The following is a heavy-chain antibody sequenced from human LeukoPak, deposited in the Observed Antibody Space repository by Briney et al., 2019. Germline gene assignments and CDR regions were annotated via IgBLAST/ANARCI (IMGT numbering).Heavy chain of an antibody. Sequence: PSETLSLTCTVSGGSISSYYWSWIRQPAGKGLEWIGRIYTSGSTNYNPSLKSRVTMSLDTSENQFSLKLSSVTAADTAVYYCARDLDSINWYGIPPGWFDPWGHGTLVTVSS. CDR1: GGSISSYY. D-gene: IGHD6-13*01. CDR3: ARDLDSINWYGIPPGWFDP. J-gene: IGHJ5*02. CDR2: IYTSGST. V-gene: IGHV4-4*07.